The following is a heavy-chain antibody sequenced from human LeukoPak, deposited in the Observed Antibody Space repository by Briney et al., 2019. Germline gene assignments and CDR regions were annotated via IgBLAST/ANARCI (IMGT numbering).Heavy chain of an antibody. Sequence: PGGSLRLSCAASGCTFSSYTMNWVRQAPGKGLEWLAYLSPSSGSIYYADSVKGRFTVSRDNAKNSLYLLMNSLRDEDTAVYYCASSGVYNYGYLDYWGQGTLVTVSS. CDR3: ASSGVYNYGYLDY. D-gene: IGHD5-18*01. J-gene: IGHJ4*02. CDR2: LSPSSGSI. CDR1: GCTFSSYT. V-gene: IGHV3-48*02.